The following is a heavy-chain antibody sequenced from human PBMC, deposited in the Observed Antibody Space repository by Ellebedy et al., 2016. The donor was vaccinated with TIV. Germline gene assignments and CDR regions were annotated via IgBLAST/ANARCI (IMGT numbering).Heavy chain of an antibody. Sequence: MPSETLSLTCTVSGGSISSSSYYWGWIRQPPGKGLEWIGSIYYSGSTYYNPSLKSRVTISVDTSKNQFSLKLSSVTAADTAVYYCARGRDSRLAFDIWGQGTMVTVSS. J-gene: IGHJ3*02. V-gene: IGHV4-39*01. CDR3: ARGRDSRLAFDI. D-gene: IGHD3-10*01. CDR1: GGSISSSSYY. CDR2: IYYSGST.